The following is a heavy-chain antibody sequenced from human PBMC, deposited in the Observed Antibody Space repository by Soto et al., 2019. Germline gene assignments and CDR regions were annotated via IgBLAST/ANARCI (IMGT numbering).Heavy chain of an antibody. V-gene: IGHV3-23*01. J-gene: IGHJ3*02. CDR2: ISGSGGST. CDR3: AKGGNRNEVVVVAVFFDAFDI. Sequence: GGSLRLSCAASGFTFSSYAMSWVRQAPGKGLEWVSAISGSGGSTYYADSVKGRFTISRDNSKNTLYLQMNSLRAEDTAVYYCAKGGNRNEVVVVAVFFDAFDIWGQGTMVTVSS. CDR1: GFTFSSYA. D-gene: IGHD2-15*01.